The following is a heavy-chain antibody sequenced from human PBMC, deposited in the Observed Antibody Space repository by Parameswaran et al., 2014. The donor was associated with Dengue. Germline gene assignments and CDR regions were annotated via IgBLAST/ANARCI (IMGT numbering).Heavy chain of an antibody. V-gene: IGHV1-46*03. CDR3: ARDHMTLYYYYGMGV. CDR2: INPSGGST. J-gene: IGHJ6*02. Sequence: VRQAPGQGLEWMGIINPSGGSTSYAQKFQGRVTMTRDTSTSTVYMELSSLRSEDTAVYYCARDHMTLYYYYGMGVWGQGTTVTVSS.